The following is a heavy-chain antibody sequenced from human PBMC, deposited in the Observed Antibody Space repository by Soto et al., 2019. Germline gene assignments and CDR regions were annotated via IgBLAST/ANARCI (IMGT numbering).Heavy chain of an antibody. CDR3: ARDRAITFGAVIAYYYGMEV. CDR2: IIPIFGTA. V-gene: IGHV1-69*06. Sequence: GASVKVSCKASGGTFSSYAISWVRQAPGQGLEWMGGIIPIFGTANYAQKFQGRVTITADKSTSTAYMELSSLRSEDTAVYYCARDRAITFGAVIAYYYGMEVWGQGTTVTVS. D-gene: IGHD3-16*02. J-gene: IGHJ6*02. CDR1: GGTFSSYA.